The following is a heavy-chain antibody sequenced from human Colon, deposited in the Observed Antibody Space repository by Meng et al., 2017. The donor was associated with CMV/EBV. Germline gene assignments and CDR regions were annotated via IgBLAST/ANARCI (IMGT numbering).Heavy chain of an antibody. CDR1: GGSISSNFY. CDR3: VKDRDVRD. V-gene: IGHV3-30*02. Sequence: GGSLRLSCTVSGGSISSNFYYWGWIRQAPGKGLEWVAFIPHNGSNQHYADSVKGRFTISRDNSKSTLYLQMNSLRPDDTALYYCVKDRDVRDWGQGTPVTVSS. J-gene: IGHJ4*02. CDR2: IPHNGSNQ. D-gene: IGHD5-24*01.